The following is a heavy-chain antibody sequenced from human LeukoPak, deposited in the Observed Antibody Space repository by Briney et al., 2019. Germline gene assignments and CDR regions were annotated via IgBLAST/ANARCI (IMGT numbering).Heavy chain of an antibody. D-gene: IGHD6-25*01. V-gene: IGHV1-2*02. J-gene: IGHJ4*02. CDR1: GYTFTGYY. CDR3: AREGNRIAAAGDFDY. Sequence: GASVKVSCKASGYTFTGYYMHWVRQAPGQGLEWMGWINPNSGGTNYAQKFQGRVTMTRDTSISTAYMELSRLRSDDTAVYYCAREGNRIAAAGDFDYWGQGTLVTVSS. CDR2: INPNSGGT.